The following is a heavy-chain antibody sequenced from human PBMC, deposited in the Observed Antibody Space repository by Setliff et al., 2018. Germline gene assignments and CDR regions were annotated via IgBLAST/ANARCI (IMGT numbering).Heavy chain of an antibody. CDR2: IKQDGSEK. CDR3: ARDGGEY. Sequence: LRLSCVASGFTFRRYWMSWVRQAPGKGLEWVANIKQDGSEKYYVDSVKGRFTISRDNAKNSLFLQMNSLRAEDTAVYYCARDGGEYWGQGTLVTVSS. J-gene: IGHJ4*02. V-gene: IGHV3-7*01. D-gene: IGHD3-16*01. CDR1: GFTFRRYW.